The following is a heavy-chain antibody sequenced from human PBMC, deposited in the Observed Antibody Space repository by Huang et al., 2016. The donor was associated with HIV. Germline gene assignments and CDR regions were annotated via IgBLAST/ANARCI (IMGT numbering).Heavy chain of an antibody. J-gene: IGHJ3*02. V-gene: IGHV4-39*01. CDR3: ASGEYGKNAYDI. CDR2: FYYSGDA. Sequence: QLHLQQSGPGLVRPSETLSLICTVSGGSITSSNHYWGWIRQTPGKGLEWIGNFYYSGDAYYTRCRKNRVSIDIDTSKSQFSLRLSSVIATDTAVYYCASGEYGKNAYDIWGQGTVVTVS. D-gene: IGHD2-2*01. CDR1: GGSITSSNHY.